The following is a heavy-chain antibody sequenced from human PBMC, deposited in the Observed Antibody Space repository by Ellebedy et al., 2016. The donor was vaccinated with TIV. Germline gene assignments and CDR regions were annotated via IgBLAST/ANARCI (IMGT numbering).Heavy chain of an antibody. V-gene: IGHV1-18*01. Sequence: ASVKVSCXASGYTFTSYDINWVRQATEQGLEWMGWMNPNSGNTNYAQKLQGRVTMTTDTSTSTAYMELRSLRSDDTAVYYCARFLEWFSDWFDPWGQGTLVTVSS. CDR1: GYTFTSYD. CDR2: MNPNSGNT. D-gene: IGHD3-3*01. J-gene: IGHJ5*02. CDR3: ARFLEWFSDWFDP.